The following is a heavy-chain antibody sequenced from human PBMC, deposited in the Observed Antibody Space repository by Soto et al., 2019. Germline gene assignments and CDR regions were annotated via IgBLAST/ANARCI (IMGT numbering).Heavy chain of an antibody. D-gene: IGHD2-15*01. V-gene: IGHV3-23*01. Sequence: PGGSLRLSCAASGFTFSSYAMSWVRRAPGKGLEWVSAISGSGGSTYYADSVKGRFTISRDNSKNTLYLQMNSLRAEDTAVYYCAKKPLYCSGGSCYQYYFDYWGQGTLVTVSS. CDR3: AKKPLYCSGGSCYQYYFDY. CDR1: GFTFSSYA. CDR2: ISGSGGST. J-gene: IGHJ4*02.